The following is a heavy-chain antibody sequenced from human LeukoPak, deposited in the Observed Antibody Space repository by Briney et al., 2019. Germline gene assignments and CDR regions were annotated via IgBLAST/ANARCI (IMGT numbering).Heavy chain of an antibody. V-gene: IGHV1-18*01. D-gene: IGHD6-13*01. Sequence: GASVKVSCKASGYTFTSYGISWVRQAPGQGLEWMGWISGYNGNTNYAQTLQGRATMTTDTSTSTAYMELRSLRSEDTAVYYCARDGYSSRPYPAGGDAFDIWGQGTMVTVSS. CDR3: ARDGYSSRPYPAGGDAFDI. J-gene: IGHJ3*02. CDR2: ISGYNGNT. CDR1: GYTFTSYG.